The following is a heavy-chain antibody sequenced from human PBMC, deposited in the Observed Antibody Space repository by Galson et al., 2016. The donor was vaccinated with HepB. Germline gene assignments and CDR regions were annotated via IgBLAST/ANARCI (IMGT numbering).Heavy chain of an antibody. CDR3: AREGTGSSSFIYYYYGMDV. CDR2: ITSRSTAI. D-gene: IGHD6-13*01. J-gene: IGHJ6*02. V-gene: IGHV3-48*04. CDR1: GFTLSSYS. Sequence: SLRLSCAASGFTLSSYSMNWVRQTPGKGLEWVSYITSRSTAIYYADSVKGRFTISRDNARNSLYLQMNSLRAEDTAVYYCAREGTGSSSFIYYYYGMDVWGLGTTVTVSS.